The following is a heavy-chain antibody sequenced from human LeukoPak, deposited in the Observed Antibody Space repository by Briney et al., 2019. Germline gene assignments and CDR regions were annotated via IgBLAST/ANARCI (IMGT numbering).Heavy chain of an antibody. Sequence: GGSLRLSCAASGFTFSSYAMHWVRQAPGKGLEWVAVISYDGSNKYYADSVKGRFTISRDNSKNTLYLQMNSLRAEDTAAYYCASGLGDIVVVPAAIIRRRPDYWGQGTLVTVSS. D-gene: IGHD2-2*02. CDR1: GFTFSSYA. CDR3: ASGLGDIVVVPAAIIRRRPDY. V-gene: IGHV3-30-3*01. J-gene: IGHJ4*02. CDR2: ISYDGSNK.